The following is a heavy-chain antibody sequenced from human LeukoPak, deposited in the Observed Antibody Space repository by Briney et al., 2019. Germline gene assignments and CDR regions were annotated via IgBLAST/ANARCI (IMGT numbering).Heavy chain of an antibody. J-gene: IGHJ5*01. CDR3: ARLEGRLWFHF. Sequence: SETLSLTCAVYGGSFSGYYWSWIRQPPGKGLEWIGEINNSGSTNYNPSLKSRVTISVDTSKNQFSLKLSSVTAADTAVYYCARLEGRLWFHFWGQGTLVTVSS. CDR2: INNSGST. V-gene: IGHV4-34*01. CDR1: GGSFSGYY. D-gene: IGHD1-26*01.